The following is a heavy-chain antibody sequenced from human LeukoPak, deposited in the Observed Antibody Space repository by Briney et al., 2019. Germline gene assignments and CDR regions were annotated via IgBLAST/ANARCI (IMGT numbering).Heavy chain of an antibody. J-gene: IGHJ4*02. V-gene: IGHV3-13*01. Sequence: GGSLRLSCAASGFTFINYDMHWVRQVIGKGLEWASAIGIRGDTHYPGSVKGRFTISRENAESSLYLQMNSLRAEDTAVYYCARGGIQVSGIDEFDYWGQGTLVTVSS. CDR3: ARGGIQVSGIDEFDY. CDR2: IGIRGDT. D-gene: IGHD6-19*01. CDR1: GFTFINYD.